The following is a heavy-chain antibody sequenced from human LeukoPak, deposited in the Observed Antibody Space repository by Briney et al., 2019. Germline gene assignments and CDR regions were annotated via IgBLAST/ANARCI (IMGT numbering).Heavy chain of an antibody. J-gene: IGHJ3*02. CDR2: INPNSGGT. CDR1: GYTFTGYY. CDR3: ARDPTVTTRRPRGFHAFDI. D-gene: IGHD4-17*01. Sequence: ASVKVSCKASGYTFTGYYMHWVRQAPGQGLEWMGWINPNSGGTNYAQKFQGRVTMTRDTSISTAYMELRSLRSDDTAVYYCARDPTVTTRRPRGFHAFDIWGQGTMVTVSS. V-gene: IGHV1-2*02.